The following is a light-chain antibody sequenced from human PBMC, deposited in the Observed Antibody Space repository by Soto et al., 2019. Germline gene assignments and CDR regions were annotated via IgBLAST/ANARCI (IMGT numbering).Light chain of an antibody. CDR1: QSVSSK. CDR3: QQYNSWLWT. Sequence: EIVMTQSASTLSVSAGEGATLSWRASQSVSSKLAWYQQKTGQAPRLLIYGASTRATGIPARFSGSGYGTEFNLIISSLQSEDSAVYYCQQYNSWLWTFGQGTKVDIK. J-gene: IGKJ1*01. CDR2: GAS. V-gene: IGKV3-15*01.